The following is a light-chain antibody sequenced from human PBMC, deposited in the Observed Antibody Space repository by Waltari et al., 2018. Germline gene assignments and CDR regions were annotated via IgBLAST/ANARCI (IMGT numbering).Light chain of an antibody. CDR3: QHYVRLPAT. CDR2: GAS. V-gene: IGKV3-20*01. Sequence: EIVLTQSPGILSLSPGERATLSCRASQSVSRTLAWYQQTPGQAPRLLIYGASTRATGIPDRCSGGGSGTDFSLTISRLEPEDFAVYYCQHYVRLPATFGQGTKVEIK. CDR1: QSVSRT. J-gene: IGKJ1*01.